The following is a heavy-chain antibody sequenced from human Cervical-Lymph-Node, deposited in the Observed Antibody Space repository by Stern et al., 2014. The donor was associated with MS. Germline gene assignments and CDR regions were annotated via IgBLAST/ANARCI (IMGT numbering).Heavy chain of an antibody. J-gene: IGHJ4*02. V-gene: IGHV1-69*01. CDR3: AGDTLTYDNSDAYYLDF. CDR2: IIPVFDSV. Sequence: VQLVESGADLKKPGSSVKVPCKASGGTLNNYAITWVRPAPGQGLEGIGGIIPVFDSVNYAQKFQGRVTITADESTSTVYMELSGLRSEDTAVYYCAGDTLTYDNSDAYYLDFWGQGMLVTVSS. CDR1: GGTLNNYA. D-gene: IGHD3-22*01.